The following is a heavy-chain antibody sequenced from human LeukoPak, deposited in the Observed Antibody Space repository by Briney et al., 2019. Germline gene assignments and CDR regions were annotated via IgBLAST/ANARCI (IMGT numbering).Heavy chain of an antibody. Sequence: SETLSLTCTVSGGSISSYYWSWIRQPPGKGLEWIGYIYYGGSTNYNPSLKSRVTISVDTSKNQFSLKLSSVTAADTAVYYCARLGADGYNSAEYFQHWGQGTLVTVSS. V-gene: IGHV4-59*08. CDR3: ARLGADGYNSAEYFQH. CDR1: GGSISSYY. D-gene: IGHD5-24*01. J-gene: IGHJ1*01. CDR2: IYYGGST.